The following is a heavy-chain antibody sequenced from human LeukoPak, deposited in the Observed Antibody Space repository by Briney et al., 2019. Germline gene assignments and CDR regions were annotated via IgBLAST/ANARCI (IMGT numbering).Heavy chain of an antibody. CDR1: GYTFTSYA. Sequence: ASVKVSCKASGYTFTSYAMHWVRQAPGQRLEWMGWINAGNGNTKYSQKFQGRVTITRDTSASIVYMELSSLRSEDTAVYYCARDRSSWTLYYFDYWGQGTLVTVSS. D-gene: IGHD6-13*01. CDR2: INAGNGNT. CDR3: ARDRSSWTLYYFDY. J-gene: IGHJ4*02. V-gene: IGHV1-3*01.